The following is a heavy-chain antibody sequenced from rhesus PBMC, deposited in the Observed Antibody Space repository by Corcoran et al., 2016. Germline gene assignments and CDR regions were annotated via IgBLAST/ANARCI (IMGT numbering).Heavy chain of an antibody. D-gene: IGHD3-9*01. J-gene: IGHJ4*01. CDR2: INSAGSST. V-gene: IGHV3-14*01. CDR3: AGDLITRMITVTGPGDY. Sequence: GESGGGLAKPGGSLRFSCAASGFTFSSYWMHWVRQAPGKGLEWISAINSAGSSTYYADSLKGRFTISRENAKNTRYLQMDGLRAEDTAVYYCAGDLITRMITVTGPGDYWGQGVLVTVSS. CDR1: GFTFSSYW.